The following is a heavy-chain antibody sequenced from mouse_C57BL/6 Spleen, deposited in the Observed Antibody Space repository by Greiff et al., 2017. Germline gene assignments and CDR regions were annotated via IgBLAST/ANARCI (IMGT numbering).Heavy chain of an antibody. J-gene: IGHJ1*03. V-gene: IGHV1-19*01. CDR3: ARSCFHCYVDV. CDR1: GYTFTDYC. Sequence: VQLQQSGPVLVKPGASVKMSCKASGYTFTDYCMNWVKQSHGKSLEWIGVINPYNGGTSYNQKFKGKATLTVDKSSSTAYMERNSLTSEDSAFFCGARSCFHCYVDVWGTGTTLTVSS. CDR2: INPYNGGT.